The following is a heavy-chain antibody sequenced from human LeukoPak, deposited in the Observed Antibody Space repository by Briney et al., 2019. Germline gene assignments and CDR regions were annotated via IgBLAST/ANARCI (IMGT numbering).Heavy chain of an antibody. J-gene: IGHJ4*02. CDR2: IYRSGTT. CDR3: ARVNWVFDH. D-gene: IGHD7-27*01. CDR1: GYSISSGFH. V-gene: IGHV4-38-2*02. Sequence: PSETLSLTCTVSGYSISSGFHWGWIRQPPGKGLEWIGTIYRSGTTYYNPSLNPSLKSRVTISVDTSKNQFSLKLSSVTAADTAVYYCARVNWVFDHWGQGILVTVSS.